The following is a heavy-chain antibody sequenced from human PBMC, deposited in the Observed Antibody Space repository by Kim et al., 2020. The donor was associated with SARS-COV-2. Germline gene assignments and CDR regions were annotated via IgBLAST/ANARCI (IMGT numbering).Heavy chain of an antibody. CDR3: ARSAGPYDYYFDY. V-gene: IGHV5-51*01. J-gene: IGHJ4*02. D-gene: IGHD3-16*01. Sequence: YMPSFQGQVTISACKSTTTAYLQWSSLKASDTAMYYCARSAGPYDYYFDYWGQGTLVTVSS.